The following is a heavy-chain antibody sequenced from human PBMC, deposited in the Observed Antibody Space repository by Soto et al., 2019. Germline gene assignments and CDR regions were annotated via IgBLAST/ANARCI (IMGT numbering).Heavy chain of an antibody. V-gene: IGHV1-2*04. Sequence: ASVKVSCKASGYTFTGYYMHWVRQAPEQGLEWMGWINPNSGGTNYAQKFQGWVTMTRDTSISTAYMELSRLRSDDTAVYYCARAPTVTSQKTRDILSHWFDPWGQGTLVTVSS. CDR1: GYTFTGYY. CDR2: INPNSGGT. D-gene: IGHD4-17*01. CDR3: ARAPTVTSQKTRDILSHWFDP. J-gene: IGHJ5*02.